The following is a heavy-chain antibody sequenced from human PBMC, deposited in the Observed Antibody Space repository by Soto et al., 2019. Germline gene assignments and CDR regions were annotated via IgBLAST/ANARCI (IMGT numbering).Heavy chain of an antibody. J-gene: IGHJ4*02. V-gene: IGHV3-23*01. CDR3: AKGEATLCFDY. CDR2: ISGNGGSP. D-gene: IGHD5-12*01. Sequence: EVQLLESGGGLVQPGGSLRLSCAASGFTFSSYAMSWVRQAPGKGLEWVPAISGNGGSPYYAESVKGRFTLSRDNSKNSLYLQMNSLRAEDTAVYSCAKGEATLCFDYWGQGTLVTVSS. CDR1: GFTFSSYA.